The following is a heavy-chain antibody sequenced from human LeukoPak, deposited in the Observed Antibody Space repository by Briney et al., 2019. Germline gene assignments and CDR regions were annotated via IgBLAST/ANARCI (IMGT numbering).Heavy chain of an antibody. D-gene: IGHD3-16*01. J-gene: IGHJ4*02. V-gene: IGHV3-21*06. CDR2: ITGSGPYI. CDR3: VRDVGAVRGEVYFDY. Sequence: GGSLRLSCAASGFTFSSYAMSWVRLSPGKGLEWVSSITGSGPYILYADSVKRRFTISRDNTKNLLYLEMNSLRAEDTAMYYCVRDVGAVRGEVYFDYWGQGTLVTVSS. CDR1: GFTFSSYA.